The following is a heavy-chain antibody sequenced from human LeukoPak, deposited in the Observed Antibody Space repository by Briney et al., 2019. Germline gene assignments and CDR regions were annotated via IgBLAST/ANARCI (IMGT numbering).Heavy chain of an antibody. J-gene: IGHJ4*02. CDR1: GYTFTSYG. CDR2: ICAYNGNT. D-gene: IGHD3-22*01. CDR3: ARDQLVDYDSSGYYSGGSY. Sequence: GASVKVSCKSSGYTFTSYGISWVRQAPGQGLEWMGWICAYNGNTNYAQKLQGRVTMTTDTSTSTAYMELRSLRSDDTAVYYCARDQLVDYDSSGYYSGGSYWGQGTLVTVSS. V-gene: IGHV1-18*01.